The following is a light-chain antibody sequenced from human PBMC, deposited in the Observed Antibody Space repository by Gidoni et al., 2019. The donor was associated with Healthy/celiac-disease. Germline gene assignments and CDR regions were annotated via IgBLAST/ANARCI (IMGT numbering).Light chain of an antibody. Sequence: DIQMTQPPSSLSSSVGDRVTITCRASQGIRNDLGWYQQNPGKAPKRLIYAASSLHSGVPSRFSGSGSGIVFPLIISSLPPEDFAPYYCLQHNSYPLTFGGGTKVEIK. V-gene: IGKV1-17*01. CDR3: LQHNSYPLT. J-gene: IGKJ4*01. CDR2: AAS. CDR1: QGIRND.